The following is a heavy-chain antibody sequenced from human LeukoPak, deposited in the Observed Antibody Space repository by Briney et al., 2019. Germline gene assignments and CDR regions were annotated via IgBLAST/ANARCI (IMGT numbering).Heavy chain of an antibody. CDR2: ISSSSSYI. D-gene: IGHD6-19*01. CDR3: ARGDSSGPMDY. Sequence: GGSLRLSCAASGFPFSSYSMNWVRQAPGKGLEWVSSISSSSSYIYYADSVKGRFTISRDNAKNSLYLQMNSLRAEDTAVYYCARGDSSGPMDYWGQGTLSPSPQ. V-gene: IGHV3-21*01. J-gene: IGHJ4*02. CDR1: GFPFSSYS.